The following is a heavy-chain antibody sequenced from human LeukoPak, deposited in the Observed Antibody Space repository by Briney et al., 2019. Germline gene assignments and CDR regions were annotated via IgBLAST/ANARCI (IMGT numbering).Heavy chain of an antibody. Sequence: SEALSLTCTDSGGSISSYYWTWIRQPPGKGLDWIGYIYFSGNTDYNPSLKGRVTISIDTSKNQFSLRLSSVTAADTAVYYCARVSAYSSPYFDYWGQGTLVTVSS. CDR1: GGSISSYY. CDR2: IYFSGNT. V-gene: IGHV4-59*01. CDR3: ARVSAYSSPYFDY. D-gene: IGHD4-11*01. J-gene: IGHJ4*02.